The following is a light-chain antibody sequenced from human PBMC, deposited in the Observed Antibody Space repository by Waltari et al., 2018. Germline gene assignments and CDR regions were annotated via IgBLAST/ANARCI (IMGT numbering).Light chain of an antibody. CDR2: DVS. CDR1: SSDVGGYNY. Sequence: QSALTQPPSVSGSPGQSVAISCTGSSSDVGGYNYVSWYQQQPGKAPKLMIYDVSKRPSGVPDRFSGSKSCNTASLTISGLQTEDETDYYCCSYAGSYTWVFGGGTKVTVL. CDR3: CSYAGSYTWV. V-gene: IGLV2-11*01. J-gene: IGLJ3*02.